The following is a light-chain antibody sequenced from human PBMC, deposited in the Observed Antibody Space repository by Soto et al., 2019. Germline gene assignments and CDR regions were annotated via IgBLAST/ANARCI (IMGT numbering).Light chain of an antibody. J-gene: IGKJ2*01. Sequence: EIVLTQSPGTLSLSPGERATLSCRASQSVSSSYLAWYQQKPGQAPRLLIYGASIRATGIPDRFSGSGSGTDFTLTISRLEPEDFAVYYCQQYGSSPYTFGQGTKL. V-gene: IGKV3-20*01. CDR3: QQYGSSPYT. CDR2: GAS. CDR1: QSVSSSY.